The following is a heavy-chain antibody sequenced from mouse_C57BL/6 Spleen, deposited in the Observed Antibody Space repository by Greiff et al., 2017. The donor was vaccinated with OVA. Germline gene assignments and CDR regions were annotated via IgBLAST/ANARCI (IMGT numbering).Heavy chain of an antibody. CDR2: INPYNGDT. J-gene: IGHJ3*01. Sequence: EVQLQQSGPELVKPGDSVKISCQASGYSFTGYFMNWVMQSHGTSLEWIGRINPYNGDTFYNQKFKGTATLTVDKSSSTAHMELRSLTSEDSAVYYCARRGYDYDAWFAYWGQGTLVTVSA. CDR1: GYSFTGYF. D-gene: IGHD2-4*01. V-gene: IGHV1-20*01. CDR3: ARRGYDYDAWFAY.